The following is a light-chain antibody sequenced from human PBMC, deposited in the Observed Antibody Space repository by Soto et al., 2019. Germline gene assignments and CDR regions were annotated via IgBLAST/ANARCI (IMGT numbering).Light chain of an antibody. V-gene: IGKV1-5*03. CDR3: QLYHSFLFT. CDR1: QSISNW. Sequence: DIQMTQFPSTLAASVGDRVTITCRASQSISNWLAWYQQKPGKAPKLLIYKASSLQSGVPSRFSGSGSGTEFTLTISSLQPDDFATYYFQLYHSFLFTYGRGTKVDI. J-gene: IGKJ3*01. CDR2: KAS.